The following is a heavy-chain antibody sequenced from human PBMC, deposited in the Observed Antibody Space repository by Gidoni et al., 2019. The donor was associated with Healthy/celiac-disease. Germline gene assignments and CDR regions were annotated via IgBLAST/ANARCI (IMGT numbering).Heavy chain of an antibody. Sequence: EVQLVESGGGLVQPGGSLRLSCAASGFTFSSYAMHWVRQAPGKGLEYVSAISSNGGSTYYANSVKGRFTISRDNSKNTLYLQMGSLRAEDMAVYYCARGHNDYGDFVDYWGQGTLVTVSS. D-gene: IGHD4-17*01. V-gene: IGHV3-64*01. J-gene: IGHJ4*02. CDR2: ISSNGGST. CDR3: ARGHNDYGDFVDY. CDR1: GFTFSSYA.